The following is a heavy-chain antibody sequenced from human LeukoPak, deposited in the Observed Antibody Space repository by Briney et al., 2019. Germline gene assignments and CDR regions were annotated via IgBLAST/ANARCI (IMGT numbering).Heavy chain of an antibody. V-gene: IGHV4-39*01. CDR2: IYYSGST. CDR1: GGSISSYY. CDR3: ARHADPNYFDY. Sequence: TSETLSLTCTVSGGSISSYYWGWIRQPPGKGLEWIGSIYYSGSTYNNPSLRSRVTISVDTSKNQFSLKLTSVTAADTAVYYCARHADPNYFDYWGQGTLVTVSS. J-gene: IGHJ4*02.